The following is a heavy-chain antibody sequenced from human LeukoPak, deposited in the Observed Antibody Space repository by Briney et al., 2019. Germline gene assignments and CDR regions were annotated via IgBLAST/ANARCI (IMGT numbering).Heavy chain of an antibody. J-gene: IGHJ4*02. CDR1: GGTFSSYA. V-gene: IGHV1-69*13. CDR2: IIPIFGTA. D-gene: IGHD3-22*01. Sequence: SVKVSCKASGGTFSSYAISWVRQAPGQGLEWMGGIIPIFGTANYAQKFQGRVTITADESTSTAYMELSSLRSEDTAVYYCARRQLHYYDSSGYYPLDYWGRGTLVTVSS. CDR3: ARRQLHYYDSSGYYPLDY.